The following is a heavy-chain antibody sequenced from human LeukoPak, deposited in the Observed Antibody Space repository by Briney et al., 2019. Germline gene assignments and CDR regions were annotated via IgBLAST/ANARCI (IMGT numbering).Heavy chain of an antibody. Sequence: PGGSLRLSCAASGFTFSSYSMNWVRQAPGKGLEWVSYISSSSSTIYYADSVKGRFTISRDNAKNSLYLQMNSLRAEDTAVYYCARGQWELLTGSDYWGQGTLVTVSS. CDR1: GFTFSSYS. V-gene: IGHV3-48*01. J-gene: IGHJ4*02. CDR3: ARGQWELLTGSDY. D-gene: IGHD1-26*01. CDR2: ISSSSSTI.